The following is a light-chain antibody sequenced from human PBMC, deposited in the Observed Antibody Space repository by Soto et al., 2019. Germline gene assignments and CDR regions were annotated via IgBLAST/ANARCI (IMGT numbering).Light chain of an antibody. V-gene: IGKV3-11*01. Sequence: EIVLTQSPVTLSLSPGERDTLSCRASQSVRTYLAWYQVKPGQAPRLLIYDASSRASGVPARFSGSGSGTDFTLTISSLEPEDFAVYYCQQRNMWPPITFGQGTRLEN. CDR3: QQRNMWPPIT. J-gene: IGKJ5*01. CDR2: DAS. CDR1: QSVRTY.